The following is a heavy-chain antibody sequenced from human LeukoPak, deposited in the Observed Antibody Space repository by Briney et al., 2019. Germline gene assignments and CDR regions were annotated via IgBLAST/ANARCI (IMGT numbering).Heavy chain of an antibody. CDR2: IYYSGST. J-gene: IGHJ4*02. CDR3: ASHYYDSSGRDY. Sequence: PSETLSLTCTVSGGSISGYYWSWIRQPPGKGLEWIGYIYYSGSTNYNPSLKSRVTISVDTSKNQFSLKLSSVTAADTAVYYCASHYYDSSGRDYWGQGTLVTVSS. D-gene: IGHD3-22*01. V-gene: IGHV4-59*01. CDR1: GGSISGYY.